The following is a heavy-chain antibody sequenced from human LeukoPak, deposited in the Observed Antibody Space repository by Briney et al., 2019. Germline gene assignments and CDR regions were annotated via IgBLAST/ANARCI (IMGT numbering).Heavy chain of an antibody. CDR3: ASKTGRYYYDSSGYFPYYYYYMDV. J-gene: IGHJ6*03. D-gene: IGHD3-22*01. V-gene: IGHV4-4*02. Sequence: SGTLSLTCAVSGGSISSSNWWSWVRQPPGKGLEWIGEIYHSGSTNYNPSLKSRVAISVDKSKNQFSLKLSSVTAADTAVYYCASKTGRYYYDSSGYFPYYYYYMDVWGKGTTVTVSS. CDR2: IYHSGST. CDR1: GGSISSSNW.